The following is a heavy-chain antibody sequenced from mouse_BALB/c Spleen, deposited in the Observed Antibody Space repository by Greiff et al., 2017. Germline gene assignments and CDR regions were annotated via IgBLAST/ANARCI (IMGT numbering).Heavy chain of an antibody. CDR3: ARHEGSAWFAY. Sequence: EVQVVESGGGLVQPGGSLKLSCAASGFTFSSYTMSWVRQTPEKRLEWVAYISNGGGSTYYPDTVKGRFTISRDNAKNTLYLQMSSLKSEDTAMYYCARHEGSAWFAYWGQGTLVTVSA. J-gene: IGHJ3*01. V-gene: IGHV5-12-2*01. CDR1: GFTFSSYT. CDR2: ISNGGGST.